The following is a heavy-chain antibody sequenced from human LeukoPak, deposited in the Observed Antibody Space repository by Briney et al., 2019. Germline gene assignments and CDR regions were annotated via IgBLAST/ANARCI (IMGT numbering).Heavy chain of an antibody. CDR3: VSGSSGWLYFQH. V-gene: IGHV4-39*01. J-gene: IGHJ1*01. CDR2: IYYSGST. CDR1: GGSISGSSYY. Sequence: SETLSLTCTVSGGSISGSSYYWGWIRQPPGKGLEWIGSIYYSGSTYYNPSLKSRVTISVDTSKNQFSLKLNSVTATDTAVYYCVSGSSGWLYFQHWGQGTLVTASS. D-gene: IGHD6-19*01.